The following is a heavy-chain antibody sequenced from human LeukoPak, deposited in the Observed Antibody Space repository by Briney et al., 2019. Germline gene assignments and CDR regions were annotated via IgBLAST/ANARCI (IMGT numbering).Heavy chain of an antibody. V-gene: IGHV1-2*06. D-gene: IGHD2-2*01. CDR3: ARGVVVPAAIDWFDP. Sequence: SVKVSCKASGYTFTGYYMHWVRQAPGQGLEWMGRINPNSGGTNYAQKFQGRVTMTRDTSISTAYMELSRLRSDDTAVYYCARGVVVPAAIDWFDPWGQGTLVTVSS. J-gene: IGHJ5*02. CDR1: GYTFTGYY. CDR2: INPNSGGT.